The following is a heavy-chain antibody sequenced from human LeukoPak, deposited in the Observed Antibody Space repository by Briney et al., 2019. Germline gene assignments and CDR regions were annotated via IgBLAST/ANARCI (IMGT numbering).Heavy chain of an antibody. CDR3: ARVDCSGGSCYYYYGMDV. D-gene: IGHD2-15*01. CDR2: IIPIFGTA. J-gene: IGHJ6*02. Sequence: SVKVSCKSSGGTFSSYAISWVRQAPGQGLEWMGGIIPIFGTANYAQKFQGRVTITADESTSTAYMELSSLRSEDTAVYYCARVDCSGGSCYYYYGMDVWGQGTTVIVSS. CDR1: GGTFSSYA. V-gene: IGHV1-69*13.